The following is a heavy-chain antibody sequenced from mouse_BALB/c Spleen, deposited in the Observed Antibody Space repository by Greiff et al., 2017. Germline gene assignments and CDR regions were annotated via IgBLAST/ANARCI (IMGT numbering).Heavy chain of an antibody. D-gene: IGHD1-1*01. CDR3: ARPSTVVDWYFDV. CDR2: INSNGGST. CDR1: GFTFSSYY. J-gene: IGHJ1*01. Sequence: EVHLVESGGGLVKLGGSLKLSCAASGFTFSSYYMSWVRQTPEKRLELVAAINSNGGSTYYPDTVKGRFTISRDNAKNTLYLQMSSLKSEDTALYYCARPSTVVDWYFDVWGAGTTVTVSS. V-gene: IGHV5-6-2*01.